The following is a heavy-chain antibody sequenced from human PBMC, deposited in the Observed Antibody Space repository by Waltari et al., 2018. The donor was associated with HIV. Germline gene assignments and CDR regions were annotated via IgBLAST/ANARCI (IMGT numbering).Heavy chain of an antibody. CDR1: GFNFATYW. CDR3: ARDSYGGDY. CDR2: IRLNGRET. Sequence: EVQLVESGGGVVQPGGSLRLSCRASGFNFATYWMTWVRQAPGRGLEWGANIRLNGRETHYLESVEGRFTISRDNADDSVFLYMSDLRVDDTAIYFCARDSYGGDYWGRGTQVTVSS. D-gene: IGHD4-17*01. J-gene: IGHJ4*02. V-gene: IGHV3-7*03.